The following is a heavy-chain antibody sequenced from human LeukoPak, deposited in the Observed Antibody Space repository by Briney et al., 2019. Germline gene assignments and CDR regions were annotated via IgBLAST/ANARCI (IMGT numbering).Heavy chain of an antibody. J-gene: IGHJ4*02. D-gene: IGHD5-24*01. CDR3: ARRYRGGEMATIGFDY. V-gene: IGHV5-51*01. Sequence: GKSLKISCKGSGYSFTSYWIGWVRQMPGKGLEWMGIIYPGDSDTRYSPSFQGQVTISVDKSISTAYLQWSSLKASDTAMYYCARRYRGGEMATIGFDYWGQGILVTVSS. CDR2: IYPGDSDT. CDR1: GYSFTSYW.